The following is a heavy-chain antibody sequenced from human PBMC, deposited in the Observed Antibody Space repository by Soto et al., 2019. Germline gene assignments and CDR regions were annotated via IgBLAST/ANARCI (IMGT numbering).Heavy chain of an antibody. CDR2: ISSSGSTI. D-gene: IGHD3-22*01. J-gene: IGHJ6*02. CDR1: GFTFSSYE. Sequence: XGSLRLSFAASGFTFSSYEMNWVRQAPGKGLEWVSYISSSGSTIYYADSVKGRFTISRDNAKNSLYLQMNSLRAEDTAVYYCARVSVGRYYYDSSGYYKTYYYYYYGMDVWGQGTTVTVSS. V-gene: IGHV3-48*03. CDR3: ARVSVGRYYYDSSGYYKTYYYYYYGMDV.